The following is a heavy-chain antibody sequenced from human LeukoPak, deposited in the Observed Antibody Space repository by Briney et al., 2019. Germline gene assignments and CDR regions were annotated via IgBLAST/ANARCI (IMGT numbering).Heavy chain of an antibody. V-gene: IGHV3-7*01. Sequence: GGSLRLSCASSVFPFSRYLMTWVRQAPGKGMEWVANIKYDGSAKFYVGSVRGRFTIYRDNTNNSLHLQMNSLRAEDTAIYYCARDPTYDSGSPLGYGGQGTLVAVSS. CDR3: ARDPTYDSGSPLGY. CDR2: IKYDGSAK. CDR1: VFPFSRYL. D-gene: IGHD3-10*01. J-gene: IGHJ4*02.